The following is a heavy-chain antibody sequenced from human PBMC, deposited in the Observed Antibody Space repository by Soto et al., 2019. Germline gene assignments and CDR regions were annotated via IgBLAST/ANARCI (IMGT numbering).Heavy chain of an antibody. CDR2: IVPIFGTT. D-gene: IGHD6-19*01. Sequence: QVQLVQSGAEVKKPGSSVKVSCKVSGGTFSNYAIDWVRLAPGQGLEWMGGIVPIFGTTYYTQKFQGRATIIADDSTTTAYLERSRLGSEDTAIYYCARVAAVAGISNYPGLDVWGKGTAVTVSS. CDR3: ARVAAVAGISNYPGLDV. V-gene: IGHV1-69*12. CDR1: GGTFSNYA. J-gene: IGHJ6*04.